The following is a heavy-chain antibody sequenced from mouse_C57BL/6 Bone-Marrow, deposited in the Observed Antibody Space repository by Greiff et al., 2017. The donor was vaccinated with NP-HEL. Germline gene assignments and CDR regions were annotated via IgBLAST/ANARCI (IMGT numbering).Heavy chain of an antibody. V-gene: IGHV1-19*01. D-gene: IGHD1-1*01. CDR1: GYTFTDYY. J-gene: IGHJ4*01. CDR3: ARDFTTVAYAMDY. CDR2: VNPYNGGT. Sequence: EVQLQQSGPVLVKPGASVTMSCKASGYTFTDYYMNWVKQSHGKSLEWIGVVNPYNGGTSYNQKFKGKATLTVAKSSSTAYMELNSLTSEESAVYYCARDFTTVAYAMDYWGQGTSVTVSS.